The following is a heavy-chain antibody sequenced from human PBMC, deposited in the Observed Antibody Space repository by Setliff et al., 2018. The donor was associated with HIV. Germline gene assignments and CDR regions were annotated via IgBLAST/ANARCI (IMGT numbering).Heavy chain of an antibody. CDR3: ARARNKWGTFDY. J-gene: IGHJ4*01. Sequence: SVKVSCKASGGSFSSYSISWVRQAPGQGLEWMGGIIPIFGTVNYAQRFQGRVTISADGSTSSAYMELNSLRSEDTAVYYCARARNKWGTFDYWGQGTLVTVPQ. CDR2: IIPIFGTV. D-gene: IGHD1-26*01. V-gene: IGHV1-69*13. CDR1: GGSFSSYS.